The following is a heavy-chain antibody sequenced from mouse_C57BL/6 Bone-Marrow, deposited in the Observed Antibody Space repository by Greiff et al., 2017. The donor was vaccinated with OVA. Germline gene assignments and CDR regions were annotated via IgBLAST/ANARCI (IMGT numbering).Heavy chain of an antibody. CDR1: GYTFTDYY. CDR2: IYPGSGNT. V-gene: IGHV1-76*01. J-gene: IGHJ2*01. Sequence: VQLQQSGAELVRPGASVKLSCKASGYTFTDYYINWVKQRPGQGLEWIARIYPGSGNTYYNEKFKGKATLTAEKSSSTAYMQLSSLTSEDSAVYFCARYDQAQATDYWGQGTTLTVSS. D-gene: IGHD3-2*02. CDR3: ARYDQAQATDY.